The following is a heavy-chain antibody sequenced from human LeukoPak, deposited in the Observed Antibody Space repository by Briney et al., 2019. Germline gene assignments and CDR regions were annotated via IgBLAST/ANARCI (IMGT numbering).Heavy chain of an antibody. CDR1: GGSISSGGYY. CDR3: ARADILWYDSSGYFDY. Sequence: SQTLSLTCTVSGGSISSGGYYWSWIRQHPGKGLEWIGYIYYSGSTYYNPSLKSRVTISVDTSKNQFSLKLSSVTAADTAVYYCARADILWYDSSGYFDYWGQGTLVTVSS. V-gene: IGHV4-31*03. CDR2: IYYSGST. J-gene: IGHJ4*02. D-gene: IGHD3-22*01.